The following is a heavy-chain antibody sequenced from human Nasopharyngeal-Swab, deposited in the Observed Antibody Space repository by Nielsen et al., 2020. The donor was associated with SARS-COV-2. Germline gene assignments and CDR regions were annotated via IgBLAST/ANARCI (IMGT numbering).Heavy chain of an antibody. CDR3: ASSYYYDSSGYQALRSYYYYYGMDV. V-gene: IGHV3-33*01. J-gene: IGHJ6*02. D-gene: IGHD3-22*01. Sequence: VRQMPGKGLGWVAVIWYDGSNKYYADSVKGRFTISRDNSKNTLYLQMNSLRAEDTAVYYCASSYYYDSSGYQALRSYYYYYGMDVWGQGTTVTVSS. CDR2: IWYDGSNK.